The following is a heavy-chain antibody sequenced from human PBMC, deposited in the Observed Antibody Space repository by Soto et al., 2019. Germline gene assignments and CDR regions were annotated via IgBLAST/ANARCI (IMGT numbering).Heavy chain of an antibody. CDR2: IYPGDSDT. CDR1: GYSFTSYW. CDR3: ARQQGADYHYYGMDV. J-gene: IGHJ6*02. Sequence: LGESLKISCKGSGYSFTSYWIGWVRQMPGKGLEWMGIIYPGDSDTRYSPSFQGRVTISADKSISTAYLQWSSLKASDTAMYYCARQQGADYHYYGMDVWGQGTTVTVSS. V-gene: IGHV5-51*01.